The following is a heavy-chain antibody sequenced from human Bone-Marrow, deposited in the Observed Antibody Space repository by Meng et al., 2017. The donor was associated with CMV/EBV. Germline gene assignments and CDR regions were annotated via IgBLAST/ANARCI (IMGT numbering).Heavy chain of an antibody. D-gene: IGHD5-24*01. CDR3: AHQVDGYRVDY. CDR1: GGSISSYY. CDR2: IYYSGSS. V-gene: IGHV4-59*03. J-gene: IGHJ4*02. Sequence: SETLSLTCTVSGGSISSYYWSWIRQPPGKGLEWIGYIYYSGSSNYNPSLKSRVTISVDTSKNQFSLKLSSVTAADTAVYYCAHQVDGYRVDYWGQGTLVTVSS.